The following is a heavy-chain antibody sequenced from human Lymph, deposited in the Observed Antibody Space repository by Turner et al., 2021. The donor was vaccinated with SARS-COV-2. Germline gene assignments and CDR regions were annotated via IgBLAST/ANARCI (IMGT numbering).Heavy chain of an antibody. CDR2: ISYDGSNK. V-gene: IGHV3-30*18. CDR3: AKVRSIFGVVIGGMDV. D-gene: IGHD3-3*01. J-gene: IGHJ6*02. CDR1: CFTFSSYA. Sequence: QVQLVVSGGGLVQPVRSLRLSCAAFCFTFSSYAWHWFRQAPGKGLGWVTVISYDGSNKYYADSVKGRFTISRDNSKNTLYLQMNSLRAEDTAVYYCAKVRSIFGVVIGGMDVWGQGTTVTVSS.